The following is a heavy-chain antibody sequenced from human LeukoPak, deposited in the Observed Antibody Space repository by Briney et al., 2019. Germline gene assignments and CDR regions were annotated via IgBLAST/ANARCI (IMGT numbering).Heavy chain of an antibody. CDR3: AREYSSSSGSVSDY. J-gene: IGHJ4*02. Sequence: GGSLTLSCAPSGFTFSSYNMHGLRQAPGKGLEGVSYISSSSSTIYYADSVKGLFTISRDHAKNSLYLQMNSLRDEDRAVYYCAREYSSSSGSVSDYWGQGTLVTVSS. CDR1: GFTFSSYN. CDR2: ISSSSSTI. V-gene: IGHV3-48*02. D-gene: IGHD6-6*01.